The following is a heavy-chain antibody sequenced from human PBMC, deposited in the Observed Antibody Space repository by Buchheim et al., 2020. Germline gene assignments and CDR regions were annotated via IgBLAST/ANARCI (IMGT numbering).Heavy chain of an antibody. CDR2: FYYSGST. Sequence: QVQLQESGPGLVKPSQTLSLICTVSGGSISSGGHYWSWIRQHPGKGLEWIGYFYYSGSTSYNPSLQSRTTISVDTSKNQFFLKLSSVTAADTALYYCARWSGSYSPYWYYYYGMDVWGQGTT. J-gene: IGHJ6*02. D-gene: IGHD1-26*01. CDR3: ARWSGSYSPYWYYYYGMDV. V-gene: IGHV4-31*03. CDR1: GGSISSGGHY.